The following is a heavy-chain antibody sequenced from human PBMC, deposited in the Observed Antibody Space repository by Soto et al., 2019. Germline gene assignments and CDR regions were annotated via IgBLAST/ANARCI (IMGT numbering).Heavy chain of an antibody. V-gene: IGHV1-18*01. J-gene: IGHJ6*03. Sequence: ASVKVSCKASGYTFTSYGISWVRQAPGQGLEWMGWISAYNGNTNYAQKLQGRVTMTTDTSTSTAYMELRSLRSDDTAVYYCARLARRLADGYYYYMDVWGKGTTVTVSS. CDR1: GYTFTSYG. CDR2: ISAYNGNT. CDR3: ARLARRLADGYYYYMDV.